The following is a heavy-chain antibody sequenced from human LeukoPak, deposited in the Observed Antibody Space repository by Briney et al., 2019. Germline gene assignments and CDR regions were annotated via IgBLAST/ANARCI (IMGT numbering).Heavy chain of an antibody. J-gene: IGHJ6*03. CDR3: ARVESSGWYTYYYYYYMDV. D-gene: IGHD6-19*01. V-gene: IGHV3-21*01. CDR2: ISSSSSYI. CDR1: GFTFSSYS. Sequence: GGSLRLSCAASGFTFSSYSMNWVRQAPGKGLEWVSSISSSSSYIYYADSVKGRFTISRDNAKNSLYLQMNSLRAEDTAVYYCARVESSGWYTYYYYYYMDVWGKGTTVTVSS.